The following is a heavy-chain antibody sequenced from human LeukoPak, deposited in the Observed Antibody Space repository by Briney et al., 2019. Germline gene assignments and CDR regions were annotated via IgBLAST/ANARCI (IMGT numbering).Heavy chain of an antibody. CDR3: AKYQSRLWFGDSNWFDP. V-gene: IGHV3-23*01. J-gene: IGHJ5*02. Sequence: PGGSLRLSCAASGFTFDDYTMHWVRQAPGKGLEWVSAISGSGGSTYYADSVKGRFTTSRDNSKNTLYLQMNSLRAEDTAVYYCAKYQSRLWFGDSNWFDPWGQGTLVTVSS. CDR1: GFTFDDYT. D-gene: IGHD3-10*01. CDR2: ISGSGGST.